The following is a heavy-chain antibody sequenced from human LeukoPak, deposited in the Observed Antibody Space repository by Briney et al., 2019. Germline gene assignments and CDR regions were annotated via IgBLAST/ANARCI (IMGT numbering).Heavy chain of an antibody. Sequence: SETLSLTCAVYGGSFSGYYWSWIRQPPGKGLEWIGEINHSGSTNYNPSLKSRFIISVDTSKNQFSLKLSSVTAADTAVYYCARREYYYDSSGYHDAFDIWGQGTMVTVSS. V-gene: IGHV4-34*09. CDR2: INHSGST. CDR1: GGSFSGYY. D-gene: IGHD3-22*01. J-gene: IGHJ3*02. CDR3: ARREYYYDSSGYHDAFDI.